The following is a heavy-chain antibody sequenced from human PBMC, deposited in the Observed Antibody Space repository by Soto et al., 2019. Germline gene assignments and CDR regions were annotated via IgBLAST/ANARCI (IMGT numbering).Heavy chain of an antibody. D-gene: IGHD6-13*01. Sequence: GGSMRLSSAASGFTFSSYSMSWVRQAPGKGLEWVSAISGSGGSTYYADSVKGRFTISRDNSKNTLYLQMNSLRAEDTAVYYCAKDAPPAAAGYYFDYWGQGTLVTVSS. CDR1: GFTFSSYS. J-gene: IGHJ4*02. CDR2: ISGSGGST. V-gene: IGHV3-23*01. CDR3: AKDAPPAAAGYYFDY.